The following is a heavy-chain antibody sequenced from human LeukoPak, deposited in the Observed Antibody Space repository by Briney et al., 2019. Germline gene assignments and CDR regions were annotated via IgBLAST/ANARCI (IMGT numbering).Heavy chain of an antibody. CDR1: GFTFSSYA. CDR2: ISSNGAST. V-gene: IGHV3-64D*06. CDR3: VKGPSSGWYYYFDY. D-gene: IGHD6-19*01. Sequence: GGSLRLSCSASGFTFSSYAMHWVRQAPGKGLEYVSAISSNGASTYYADSVKGRFTISRDNSKNTLYFQMSSLRAEDTAVYYCVKGPSSGWYYYFDYWGQGTLVTVSS. J-gene: IGHJ4*02.